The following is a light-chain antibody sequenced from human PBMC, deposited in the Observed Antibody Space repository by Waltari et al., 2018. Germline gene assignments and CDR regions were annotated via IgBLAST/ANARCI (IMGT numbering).Light chain of an antibody. V-gene: IGLV3-19*01. J-gene: IGLJ2*01. CDR1: SLRTYY. Sequence: SSELTQDPAVSVALGQTVRITCQGASLRTYYVSWFHQKPGQAPALVIYGKNNRPSGIPDRFSAPSAGSTASLTIIGAQAEDEADYYCHSRDSSGNVLIGGGTKLTVV. CDR3: HSRDSSGNVL. CDR2: GKN.